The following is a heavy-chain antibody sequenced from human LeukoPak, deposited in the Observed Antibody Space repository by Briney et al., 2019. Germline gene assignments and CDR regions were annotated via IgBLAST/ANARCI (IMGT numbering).Heavy chain of an antibody. CDR3: AKVSRGYCRGGTCYYYYGLDV. CDR2: IFGSGGST. D-gene: IGHD2-15*01. V-gene: IGHV3-23*01. Sequence: GGSLRLSCAAPGFTFSNYAMSWVRQAPGKGLEWVSSIFGSGGSTYYADSVKGRFTISRDNSKNTLYLQMNSLRDEDTAVYYCAKVSRGYCRGGTCYYYYGLDVWGQGTTVTVSS. J-gene: IGHJ6*02. CDR1: GFTFSNYA.